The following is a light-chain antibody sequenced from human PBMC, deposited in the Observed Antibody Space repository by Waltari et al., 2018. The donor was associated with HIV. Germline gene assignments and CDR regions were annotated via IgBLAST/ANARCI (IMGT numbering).Light chain of an antibody. CDR2: RND. J-gene: IGLJ2*01. CDR1: SSNIGRND. CDR3: ATWDDSLSGGV. V-gene: IGLV1-47*01. Sequence: QSVLTQPPSASGTPGQTVTISCSGSSSNIGRNDVFWYQQLPGAAPKLLMYRNDQRPSGVPDRFSGSKSGTAASLAISGPRSEDEADYTCATWDDSLSGGVFGGGTKLNVL.